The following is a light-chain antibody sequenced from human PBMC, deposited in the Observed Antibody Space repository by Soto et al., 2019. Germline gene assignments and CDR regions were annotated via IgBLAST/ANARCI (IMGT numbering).Light chain of an antibody. Sequence: DIVMTQSPLSLPVTPGEPASISCRSSHSLLHSNVYNYLDWYLQRPGQSPQVLIYLGSNRASGVPDRFSGSGSGTDFTLKISRVEAEDVGVYYCMQPLQTPWTFGQGTKVDIK. V-gene: IGKV2-28*01. CDR2: LGS. CDR1: HSLLHSNVYNY. CDR3: MQPLQTPWT. J-gene: IGKJ1*01.